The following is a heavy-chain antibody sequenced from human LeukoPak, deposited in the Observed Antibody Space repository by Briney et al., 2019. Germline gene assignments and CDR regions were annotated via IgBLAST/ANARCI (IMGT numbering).Heavy chain of an antibody. CDR2: ISYDGSNK. CDR1: GFTFSSYG. CDR3: TRGFDISDY. D-gene: IGHD3-9*01. Sequence: PGGSLRLSCAASGFTFSSYGMHWVRQAPGKGLEWVAVISYDGSNKYYADSVKGRFTISRDNAKNSLYLQMNSLRVEDTAMYYCTRGFDISDYWGQGTVVTVSS. J-gene: IGHJ4*02. V-gene: IGHV3-30*03.